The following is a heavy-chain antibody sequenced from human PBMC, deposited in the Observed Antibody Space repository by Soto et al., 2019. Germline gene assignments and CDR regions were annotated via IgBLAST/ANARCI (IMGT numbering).Heavy chain of an antibody. CDR1: GDSVSSNSAA. Sequence: KQSQTLSLTCAISGDSVSSNSAAWNWIRQSPSRGLEWLGRTYYRSKWYNDYAVSVKSRITINPDTSKNQFSLQLNSVTPEDTAVYYCASSRPVAGTRGYYYYGMDVWGQGTTVTVSS. D-gene: IGHD6-19*01. CDR2: TYYRSKWYN. V-gene: IGHV6-1*01. J-gene: IGHJ6*02. CDR3: ASSRPVAGTRGYYYYGMDV.